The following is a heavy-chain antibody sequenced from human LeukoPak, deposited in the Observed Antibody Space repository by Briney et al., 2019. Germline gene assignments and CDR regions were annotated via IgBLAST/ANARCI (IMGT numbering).Heavy chain of an antibody. J-gene: IGHJ6*02. CDR1: GFTFSAHG. D-gene: IGHD3-10*01. CDR3: VREKYYYGSGLPHYGMDV. Sequence: GGSLRLSCAASGFTFSAHGMHWVRQATGKGLEWVSAIGITGNTNYPASLKSRFTISRENAKDSLYLQMNSLRAGDTAVYYCVREKYYYGSGLPHYGMDVWGQGTTVTVSS. V-gene: IGHV3-13*01. CDR2: IGITGNT.